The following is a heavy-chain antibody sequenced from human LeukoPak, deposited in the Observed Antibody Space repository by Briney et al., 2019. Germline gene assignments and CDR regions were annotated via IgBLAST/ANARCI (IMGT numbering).Heavy chain of an antibody. D-gene: IGHD2-21*02. CDR1: GFTFSSYA. CDR3: ARDRYCGGDCYSWGFDY. CDR2: ISYDGSNK. Sequence: SGGSLRLSCAASGFTFSSYAMHWVRQAPGKGLEWVAVISYDGSNKYYADSVKGRFTISRDNSKNTLYLQMNSLRAEDTAVYYCARDRYCGGDCYSWGFDYWGQGTLVTVSS. V-gene: IGHV3-30-3*01. J-gene: IGHJ4*02.